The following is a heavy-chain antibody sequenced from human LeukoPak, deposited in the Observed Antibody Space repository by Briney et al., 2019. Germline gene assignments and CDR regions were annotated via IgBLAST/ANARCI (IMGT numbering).Heavy chain of an antibody. D-gene: IGHD5-24*01. CDR1: GGSISSYY. CDR2: IYYSEST. Sequence: SETLSLTCTVSGGSISSYYWSWIRQPPGKGLEWIGYIYYSESTNYNPSLKSRVTISVDTSKNQFSLKLSSVTAADTAVYYRARAGRDGYNHDYWGQGTLVTVSS. V-gene: IGHV4-59*01. J-gene: IGHJ4*02. CDR3: ARAGRDGYNHDY.